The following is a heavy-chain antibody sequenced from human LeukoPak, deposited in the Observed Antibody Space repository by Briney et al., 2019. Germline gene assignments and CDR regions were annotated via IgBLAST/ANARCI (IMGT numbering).Heavy chain of an antibody. J-gene: IGHJ3*02. CDR1: GGSISSYY. V-gene: IGHV4-59*08. CDR2: IYYSGST. Sequence: KPSETLSLTCTVSGGSISSYYWSWIRQPPGKGLEWIGYIYYSGSTNYDPSLKSRVTISVDTSKNQFSLKLSSVTAADTAVYYCARHSGSRSAFDIWGQGTMVTVSS. CDR3: ARHSGSRSAFDI. D-gene: IGHD1-26*01.